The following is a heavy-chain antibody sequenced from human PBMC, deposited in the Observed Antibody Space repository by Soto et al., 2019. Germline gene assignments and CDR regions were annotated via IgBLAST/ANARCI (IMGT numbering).Heavy chain of an antibody. CDR3: ARGRSYDFWSGYYVY. CDR2: INHSGST. D-gene: IGHD3-3*01. Sequence: TSETLSLTCAVYGGSFSGYYWSWIRQPPGKGLEWIGEINHSGSTNYNPSLKSRVTISVDTSKNQFSLKLSSVTAADTAVYYCARGRSYDFWSGYYVYWGQGTLVTVSS. CDR1: GGSFSGYY. V-gene: IGHV4-34*01. J-gene: IGHJ4*02.